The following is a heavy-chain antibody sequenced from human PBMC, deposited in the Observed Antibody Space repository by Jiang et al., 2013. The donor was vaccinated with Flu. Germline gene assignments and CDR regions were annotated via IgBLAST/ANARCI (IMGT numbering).Heavy chain of an antibody. J-gene: IGHJ4*02. CDR1: GGSVNNHY. CDR2: IYYSGST. Sequence: LLKPSETLSLTCTVSGGSVNNHYWSWIRQPPGKGLELIGYIYYSGSTNYNPSLRSRVTISVDTSKNQFSLQLRSVTAADTAVYYCARLRCRTSCYPDYWGQGTLVTVSS. CDR3: ARLRCRTSCYPDY. V-gene: IGHV4-59*02. D-gene: IGHD2-2*01.